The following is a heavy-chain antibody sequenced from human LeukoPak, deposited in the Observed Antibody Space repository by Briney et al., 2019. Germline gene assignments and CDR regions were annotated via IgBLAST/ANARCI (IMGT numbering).Heavy chain of an antibody. CDR1: GFTFSSYW. V-gene: IGHV3-74*01. Sequence: GGSLRLSCAASGFTFSSYWMHWVRHAPGKGLVWVSRINSDGSSTSYADSVKGRFTISRDNAKNTLYLQMNSLRAEDTAVYYCARDLLSSGYYDSSGVDYWGQGTLVTVSS. D-gene: IGHD3-22*01. J-gene: IGHJ4*02. CDR3: ARDLLSSGYYDSSGVDY. CDR2: INSDGSST.